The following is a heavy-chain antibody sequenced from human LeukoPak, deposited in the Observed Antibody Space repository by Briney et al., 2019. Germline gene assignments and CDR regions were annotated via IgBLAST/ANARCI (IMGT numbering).Heavy chain of an antibody. CDR1: GIAFSSSY. D-gene: IGHD4-23*01. Sequence: PGGSLRLSCEVSGIAFSSSYMSWVRQAPGKGLEWVANIKEDGSLKNYVDSVKGRFTISRDNTKNSVYLQMNSLRAEDTAVYYCARDTGGGWFDHWGQGTLLTVAS. J-gene: IGHJ5*02. V-gene: IGHV3-7*01. CDR3: ARDTGGGWFDH. CDR2: IKEDGSLK.